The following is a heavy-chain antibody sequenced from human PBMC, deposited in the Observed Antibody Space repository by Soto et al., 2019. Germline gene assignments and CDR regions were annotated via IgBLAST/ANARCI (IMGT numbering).Heavy chain of an antibody. D-gene: IGHD3-3*01. J-gene: IGHJ4*02. CDR1: GFTFSNAW. Sequence: GGSLRLSCAASGFTFSNAWMNWVRQAPGKGLEWVGRIKSKTEGGTTDYAAPVKGRFTISREDSKNTLYLQMNSLKTEDTAGYYCTTFRYDFWSGYGDYWGQGTLVTVSS. CDR2: IKSKTEGGTT. V-gene: IGHV3-15*07. CDR3: TTFRYDFWSGYGDY.